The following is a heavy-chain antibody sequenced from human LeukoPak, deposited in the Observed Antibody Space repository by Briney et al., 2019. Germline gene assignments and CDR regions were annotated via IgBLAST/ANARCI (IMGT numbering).Heavy chain of an antibody. CDR2: ISSSSSYI. V-gene: IGHV3-21*01. CDR3: ARGEGLITRNRGTFDY. J-gene: IGHJ4*02. CDR1: GFTFSIYA. Sequence: GGSLRLPCAASGFTFSIYAMTWVRQAPGKGLEWVSSISSSSSYIYYADSVKGRFTISRDNAKNSLYLQMNSLRAEDTAVYYCARGEGLITRNRGTFDYWGQGTLVTVSS. D-gene: IGHD1-14*01.